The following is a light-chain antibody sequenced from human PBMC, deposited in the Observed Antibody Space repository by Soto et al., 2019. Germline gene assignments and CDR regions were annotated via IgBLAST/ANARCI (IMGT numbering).Light chain of an antibody. CDR1: QSVNSNY. V-gene: IGKV3-20*01. Sequence: EIVLTQSPGTLSLSPGERATLSCRASQSVNSNYLAWYQQKPGQVPRPLIYGASIRAAGVPDRLSGSGSGPDLPLTTSRLQPDDSALYYCQQYGPSPHTFGQGTKLEIK. J-gene: IGKJ2*01. CDR2: GAS. CDR3: QQYGPSPHT.